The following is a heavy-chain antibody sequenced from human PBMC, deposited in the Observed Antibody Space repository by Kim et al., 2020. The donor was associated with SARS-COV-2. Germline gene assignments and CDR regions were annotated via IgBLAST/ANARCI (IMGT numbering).Heavy chain of an antibody. CDR1: GGSISSSSYY. CDR3: ARHNPKDYYDSSDYYRDAFDI. D-gene: IGHD3-22*01. J-gene: IGHJ3*02. V-gene: IGHV4-39*01. CDR2: IYYSGST. Sequence: SETLSLTCTVSGGSISSSSYYWGWIRQPPGKGLEWIGSIYYSGSTFYNPSLKSRVTISVDTSKNQFSLKLSSVTAADTSVYYCARHNPKDYYDSSDYYRDAFDIWGQGKMVTVSS.